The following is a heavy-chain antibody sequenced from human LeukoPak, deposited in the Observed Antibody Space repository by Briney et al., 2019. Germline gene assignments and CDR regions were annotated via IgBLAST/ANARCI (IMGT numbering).Heavy chain of an antibody. CDR3: ASDTFTMVRGVSPDAFDI. J-gene: IGHJ3*02. CDR1: GYTFTGYY. D-gene: IGHD3-10*01. V-gene: IGHV1-2*02. CDR2: INPNSGGT. Sequence: ASVKVSCKASGYTFTGYYMHWVRQAPGQGLEWMGWINPNSGGTNYAQKFQGRVTMTRDTSISTACMELSRLRSDDTAVYYCASDTFTMVRGVSPDAFDIWGQGTMVTVSS.